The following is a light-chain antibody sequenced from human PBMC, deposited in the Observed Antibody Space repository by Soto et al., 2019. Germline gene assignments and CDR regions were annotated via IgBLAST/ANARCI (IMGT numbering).Light chain of an antibody. CDR2: DVS. Sequence: QSALTQPPSASGSPGQSVTISCTGTSSDVGGYNYVSWYQQYPGKAPKLMIYDVSKRPSGVPDRFSGSKSGNTASLTVSGLQAEDEADYYCSSYAGSNMGVFGGGTQLTVL. CDR3: SSYAGSNMGV. CDR1: SSDVGGYNY. J-gene: IGLJ2*01. V-gene: IGLV2-8*01.